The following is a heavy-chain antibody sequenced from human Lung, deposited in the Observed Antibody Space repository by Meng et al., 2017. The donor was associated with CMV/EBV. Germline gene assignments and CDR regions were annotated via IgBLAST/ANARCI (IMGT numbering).Heavy chain of an antibody. Sequence: GGSXRLXXAASGFTFSSYAMSWVRQAPGKGLEWVSVIYSGGSSTYYADSVKGRLTISRDNSKNTLYLQMNSLRAEDTAVYYCAKEHREFDWLHYFDYWGQGTXVTVSS. CDR1: GFTFSSYA. CDR3: AKEHREFDWLHYFDY. V-gene: IGHV3-23*03. J-gene: IGHJ4*02. D-gene: IGHD3-9*01. CDR2: IYSGGSST.